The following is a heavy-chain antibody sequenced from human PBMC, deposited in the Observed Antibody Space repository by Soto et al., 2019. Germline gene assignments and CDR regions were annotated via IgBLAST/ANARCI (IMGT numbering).Heavy chain of an antibody. J-gene: IGHJ6*02. CDR1: GFTVSSNY. CDR3: ARVPITMVRGVMGGMDV. V-gene: IGHV3-53*04. D-gene: IGHD3-10*01. Sequence: EVQLVESGGGLVQPGGSLRLSCAASGFTVSSNYMSWVRQAPGKGLEWVSVIYSGGSTYYADSVKGRFTISRHNSKNTLYRQMNSLRAEDTAVYYCARVPITMVRGVMGGMDVWGQGTTVTVSS. CDR2: IYSGGST.